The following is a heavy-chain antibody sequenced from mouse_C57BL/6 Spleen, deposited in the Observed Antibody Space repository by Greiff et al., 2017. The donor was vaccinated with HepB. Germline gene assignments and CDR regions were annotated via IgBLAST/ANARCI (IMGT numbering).Heavy chain of an antibody. CDR2: IYPGDGDT. J-gene: IGHJ4*01. D-gene: IGHD1-1*01. CDR3: ARITTVVPYYAMDY. V-gene: IGHV1-80*01. Sequence: VQLVESGAELVKPGASVKISCKASGYAFSSYWMNWVKQRPGKGLEWIGQIYPGDGDTNYNGKFKGKATLTADKSSSTAYMQLSSLTSEDSAVYFCARITTVVPYYAMDYWGQGTSVTVSS. CDR1: GYAFSSYW.